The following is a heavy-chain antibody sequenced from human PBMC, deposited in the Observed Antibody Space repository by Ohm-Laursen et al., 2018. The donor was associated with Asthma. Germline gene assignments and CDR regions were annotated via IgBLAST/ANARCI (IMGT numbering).Heavy chain of an antibody. CDR3: ARDVMEWYLPAFDF. Sequence: SLRLSCAASGFTFSSYAMHWVRQAPGKGLEWVSAISGSGGRTYYADSVNGRFTVSRDDSKNTLYLQMNSLRPDDTAVYYCARDVMEWYLPAFDFWGQGTLVTVSS. V-gene: IGHV3-23*01. J-gene: IGHJ4*02. CDR2: ISGSGGRT. CDR1: GFTFSSYA. D-gene: IGHD3-3*01.